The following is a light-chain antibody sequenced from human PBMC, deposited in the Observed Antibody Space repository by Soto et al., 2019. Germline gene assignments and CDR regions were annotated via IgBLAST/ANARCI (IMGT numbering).Light chain of an antibody. CDR2: GAS. Sequence: EIVLTQSPGTLSLSPGERATLSCRASQSVSSNNLAWYRQKPGQTPRVLIYGASRRASGIPDRFSGSGSGTDFNLTISRLEPEDFAVFYCQQYGSSPFTVGPGTKVDVK. CDR1: QSVSSNN. CDR3: QQYGSSPFT. V-gene: IGKV3-20*01. J-gene: IGKJ3*01.